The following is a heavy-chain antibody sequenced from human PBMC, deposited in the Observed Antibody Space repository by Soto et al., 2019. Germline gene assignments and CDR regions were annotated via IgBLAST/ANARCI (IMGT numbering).Heavy chain of an antibody. Sequence: GASVKVSCKASGYTFTGYYMHWVRQAPGQGLEWMGWINPNSGGTNYAQKFQGRVTMTRDTSISTAYMELSRLRFDDTAVYYCARDYPPDYYDSSGYYFCAWFDLWGQGTLVTVSS. D-gene: IGHD3-22*01. CDR3: ARDYPPDYYDSSGYYFCAWFDL. J-gene: IGHJ5*02. CDR2: INPNSGGT. V-gene: IGHV1-2*02. CDR1: GYTFTGYY.